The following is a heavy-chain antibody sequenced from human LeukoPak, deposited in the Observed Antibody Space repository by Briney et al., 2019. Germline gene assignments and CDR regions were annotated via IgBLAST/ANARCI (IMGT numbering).Heavy chain of an antibody. CDR2: ISSSSSYI. CDR1: GFTFSSYS. Sequence: GGSLRLSCAASGFTFSSYSMNWVRQAPGKGLEWVSSISSSSSYIYYADSVKGRFTISRDNAKNSLYLQMNSLRAEDTAVYYCARDNTSGDHYYYYYYMDVWGKGTTVTVSS. V-gene: IGHV3-21*01. D-gene: IGHD4-17*01. J-gene: IGHJ6*03. CDR3: ARDNTSGDHYYYYYYMDV.